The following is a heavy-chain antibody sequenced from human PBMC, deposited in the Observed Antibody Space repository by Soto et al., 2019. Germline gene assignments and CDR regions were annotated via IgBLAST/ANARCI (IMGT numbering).Heavy chain of an antibody. CDR1: GGSISSSSYY. J-gene: IGHJ5*02. CDR3: ARLGVGATVWFDP. V-gene: IGHV4-39*01. D-gene: IGHD1-26*01. CDR2: IYYSGST. Sequence: QLQLQESGPGLVKPSETLSLTCTVSGGSISSSSYYWGWIRQPPGKGLEWIGRIYYSGSTYYNPSLKSGVTISVDTSKNQFSLKLSSVTAADTAVYYCARLGVGATVWFDPWGQGTLVTVSS.